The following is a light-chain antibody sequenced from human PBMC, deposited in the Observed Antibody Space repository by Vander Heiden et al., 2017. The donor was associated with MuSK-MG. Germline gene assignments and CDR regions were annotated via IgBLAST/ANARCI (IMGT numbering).Light chain of an antibody. CDR1: QSISTW. CDR2: KAS. Sequence: DIQMTQSPSTLSASVGDRVTITCRASQSISTWLAWYQQKPGKAPKLLIYKASSLESGVPSRFRGRGSGTEFTLTIISLQPDDFSTSYSQLDNCYSRTFGQGTKVEIK. J-gene: IGKJ1*01. CDR3: QLDNCYSRT. V-gene: IGKV1-5*03.